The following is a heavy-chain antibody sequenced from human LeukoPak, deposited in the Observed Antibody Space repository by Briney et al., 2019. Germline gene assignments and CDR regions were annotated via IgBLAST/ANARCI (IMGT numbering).Heavy chain of an antibody. CDR3: ARTHDTYYDILTGYSLDGDNYYMDV. V-gene: IGHV3-11*04. CDR2: ISSSGSTI. J-gene: IGHJ6*03. Sequence: GGSLRLSCAASGFTFSDYYMSWIRQAPGKGLEWVSYISSSGSTIYYADSVKGRFTISRDNAKNSLYLQMNGLRAEDTAVYYCARTHDTYYDILTGYSLDGDNYYMDVWGKGTTVTVSS. CDR1: GFTFSDYY. D-gene: IGHD3-9*01.